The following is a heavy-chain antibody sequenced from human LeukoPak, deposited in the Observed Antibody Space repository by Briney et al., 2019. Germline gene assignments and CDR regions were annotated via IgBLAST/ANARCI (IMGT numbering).Heavy chain of an antibody. CDR2: IKEDGSDK. Sequence: GGSLRLSCVASGLSFSSLWMSWVRQAPGKGLEWVANIKEDGSDKNYVVSMKGRFTISRDNAKNSLYLQMNSLRAEDTAVYYCARDAGYGYDRFDYWGQVTQVTVSS. J-gene: IGHJ4*02. V-gene: IGHV3-7*01. D-gene: IGHD5-18*01. CDR1: GLSFSSLW. CDR3: ARDAGYGYDRFDY.